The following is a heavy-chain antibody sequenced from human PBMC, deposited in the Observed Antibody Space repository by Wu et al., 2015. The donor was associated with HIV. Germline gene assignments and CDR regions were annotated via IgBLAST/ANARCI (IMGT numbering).Heavy chain of an antibody. CDR2: ITPMFGTP. D-gene: IGHD5-24*01. CDR3: TRRQQLLDQ. V-gene: IGHV1-69*18. J-gene: IGHJ4*02. Sequence: QVQLVQSGAEVKKPGASVKVSCKASGYTFINSYIHWVRQAPGQGLEWMGRITPMFGTPDYARKFRGRVKITADESSTTSHIEVFSLGREDTATYFCTRRQQLLDQWGQGTLISVSS. CDR1: GYTFINSY.